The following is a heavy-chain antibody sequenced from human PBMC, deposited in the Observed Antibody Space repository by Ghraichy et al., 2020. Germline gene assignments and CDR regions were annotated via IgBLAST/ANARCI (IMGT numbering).Heavy chain of an antibody. J-gene: IGHJ2*01. Sequence: GGSLRLSCSASGFTFSNFAIHWVRQAPGKGLDYVSAISLNGVSTYYADSVKDRFTISRDNSKNTVFLQMSSLRVEDTALYYCVKDHRSGKSVAAMGNWYFDLWGHGTLVTVSS. CDR3: VKDHRSGKSVAAMGNWYFDL. D-gene: IGHD2-2*01. V-gene: IGHV3-64D*06. CDR1: GFTFSNFA. CDR2: ISLNGVST.